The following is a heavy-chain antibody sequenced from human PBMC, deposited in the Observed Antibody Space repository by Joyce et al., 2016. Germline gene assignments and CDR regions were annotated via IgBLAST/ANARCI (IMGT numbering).Heavy chain of an antibody. CDR3: AKLLYAQYYYGMDV. V-gene: IGHV3-23*01. D-gene: IGHD2/OR15-2a*01. CDR2: ISGSGGST. J-gene: IGHJ6*02. CDR1: ELTFSSYA. Sequence: EVQVLESGGGLVQPGGSLRLSCAASELTFSSYAMTWVRQSPGKGLEWVSAISGSGGSTHYADSVKGRFTSSRDNSKNTLYLQMNSLRAEDTAIYYCAKLLYAQYYYGMDVWGQGTTVTVSS.